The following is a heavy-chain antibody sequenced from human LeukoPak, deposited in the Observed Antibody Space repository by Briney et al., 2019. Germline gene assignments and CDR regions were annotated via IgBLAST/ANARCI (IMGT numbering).Heavy chain of an antibody. CDR3: AREGGEGDDAFDI. V-gene: IGHV1-2*02. CDR2: VNPNSGGT. CDR1: GYTFTGYY. D-gene: IGHD3-16*01. Sequence: ASVKVSCKASGYTFTGYYMHWVRQAPGQGLEWMGWVNPNSGGTNYAQKFQGRVTMTRDTSISTAYMELSRLRSDDTAVYYCAREGGEGDDAFDIWGQGTMVTVSS. J-gene: IGHJ3*02.